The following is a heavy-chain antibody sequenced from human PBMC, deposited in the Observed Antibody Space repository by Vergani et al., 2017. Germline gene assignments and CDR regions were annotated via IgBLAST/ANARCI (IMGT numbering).Heavy chain of an antibody. V-gene: IGHV3-7*01. CDR3: ARDARPFDSDAFDI. D-gene: IGHD3-9*01. CDR1: GFTFSSYW. J-gene: IGHJ3*02. Sequence: EVQLVESGGGLVQPGGSLRLPCAASGFTFSSYWMSWVRQAPGEGREWVANIKQDGSEKDYVDSVKGRFTISRDNAKNSLYLQMNSLRAEDTAVYYCARDARPFDSDAFDIWGQGTMVTVSS. CDR2: IKQDGSEK.